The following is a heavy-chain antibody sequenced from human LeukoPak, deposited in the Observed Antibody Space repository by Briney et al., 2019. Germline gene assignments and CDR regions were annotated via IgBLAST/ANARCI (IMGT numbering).Heavy chain of an antibody. CDR1: GGTFSSYA. Sequence: SVKVSCKASGGTFSSYAISWVRQAPGQGLEWMGGIIPIFGTANYAQKFQGRVTITADESTSTAYMELSSLRSEDTAVYYCARDGDFWSNSYYYYMDVCGKGTTVTVSS. CDR2: IIPIFGTA. J-gene: IGHJ6*03. D-gene: IGHD3-3*01. V-gene: IGHV1-69*13. CDR3: ARDGDFWSNSYYYYMDV.